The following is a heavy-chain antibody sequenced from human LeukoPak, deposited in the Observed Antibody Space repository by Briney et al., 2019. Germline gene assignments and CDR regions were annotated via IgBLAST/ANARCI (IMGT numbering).Heavy chain of an antibody. J-gene: IGHJ5*02. Sequence: PSETLSLTCAVSGGSISSGGYSWSWIRQPPGKGLEWIGEISHSGSTNYNPSLKSRVTISVDTSKNQFSLKLSSVTAADTAVYYCARQRPRFLEWYTLPANWFDPWGQGTLVTVSS. CDR3: ARQRPRFLEWYTLPANWFDP. V-gene: IGHV4-34*01. CDR2: ISHSGST. CDR1: GGSISSGGYS. D-gene: IGHD3-3*01.